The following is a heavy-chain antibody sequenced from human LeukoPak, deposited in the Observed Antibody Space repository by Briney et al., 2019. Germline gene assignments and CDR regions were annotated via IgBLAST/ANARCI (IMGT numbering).Heavy chain of an antibody. V-gene: IGHV5-51*01. D-gene: IGHD6-19*01. CDR1: GYSFTSYW. Sequence: GDPLKISCKGSGYSFTSYWIGWVRQMPGKGLEWMGIIYPGDSHTRYSASLQGQVTISADKSISTGYLQWSSLKASDTAMYYCARLKYSSAAIDYWGQGSLVTVSS. J-gene: IGHJ4*02. CDR2: IYPGDSHT. CDR3: ARLKYSSAAIDY.